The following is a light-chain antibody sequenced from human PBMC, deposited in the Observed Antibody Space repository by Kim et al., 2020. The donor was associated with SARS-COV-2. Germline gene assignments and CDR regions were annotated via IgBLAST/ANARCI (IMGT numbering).Light chain of an antibody. J-gene: IGLJ6*01. Sequence: SSELTQDPAVSVALGQTVRITCQGDSLRRFYASWYQQTPGQAPVLVIYGKTNRPSGIPDRFSGSSSGNTASLTITGAQAEDEADYYCNSRDSTDNHCVFG. CDR1: SLRRFY. CDR2: GKT. CDR3: NSRDSTDNHCV. V-gene: IGLV3-19*01.